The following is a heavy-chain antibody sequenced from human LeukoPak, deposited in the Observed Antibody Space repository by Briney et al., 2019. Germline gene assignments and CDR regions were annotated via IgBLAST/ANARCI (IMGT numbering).Heavy chain of an antibody. V-gene: IGHV3-13*01. D-gene: IGHD1-1*01. CDR1: GFTFGSFD. J-gene: IGHJ6*03. CDR2: IGTASDT. CDR3: ARGPPRGKYYYMDV. Sequence: PGGSLRLSCAASGFTFGSFDMHWVRQPTGQGLEWVSTIGTASDTYYPGSVEGRFTLSRDNAKNSLYLQMNSLTAGDTAVYYCARGPPRGKYYYMDVWGKGTTVTVSS.